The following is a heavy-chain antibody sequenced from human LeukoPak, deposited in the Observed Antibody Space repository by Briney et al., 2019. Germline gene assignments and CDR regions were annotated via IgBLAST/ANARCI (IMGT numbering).Heavy chain of an antibody. CDR2: IDSDGSNI. D-gene: IGHD3-10*01. CDR1: GITLSNYR. J-gene: IGHJ4*02. Sequence: PGGSLRLSCTASGITLSNYRMHWVRQAPGKGLVAVSRIDSDGSNIVYADSVKGRFTISRGNAKNTLYLKMDSLRAEDTAVYYCGTGGGSGYWGQGTLVTVSS. CDR3: GTGGGSGY. V-gene: IGHV3-74*01.